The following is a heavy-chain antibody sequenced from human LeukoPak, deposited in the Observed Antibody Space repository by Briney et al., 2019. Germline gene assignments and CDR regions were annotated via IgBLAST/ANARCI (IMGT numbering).Heavy chain of an antibody. CDR1: GYTFTGYY. CDR2: INPNSGGT. D-gene: IGHD1-26*01. J-gene: IGHJ4*02. Sequence: EASVTVSFTASGYTFTGYYMHWVRQAPGQGLEWMGWINPNSGGTNYAQKFQGRVTMTRDTSISTAYMELSRLRSDDTAVYYCATVTGSYAADYWGQGTLVTVSS. CDR3: ATVTGSYAADY. V-gene: IGHV1-2*02.